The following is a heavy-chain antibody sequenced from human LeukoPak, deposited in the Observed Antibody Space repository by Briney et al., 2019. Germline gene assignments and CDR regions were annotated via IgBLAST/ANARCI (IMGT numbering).Heavy chain of an antibody. Sequence: GGSLRLSCAASGFTFSSYEMNWVRQAPGKGLEWVSAISGSGGSTYYADSVKGRFTISRDNSKNTLYLQMNSLRAEDTAVYYCAKSPLRVPFARGADYWGQGTLVTVSS. CDR2: ISGSGGST. J-gene: IGHJ4*02. V-gene: IGHV3-23*01. CDR1: GFTFSSYE. D-gene: IGHD3-10*01. CDR3: AKSPLRVPFARGADY.